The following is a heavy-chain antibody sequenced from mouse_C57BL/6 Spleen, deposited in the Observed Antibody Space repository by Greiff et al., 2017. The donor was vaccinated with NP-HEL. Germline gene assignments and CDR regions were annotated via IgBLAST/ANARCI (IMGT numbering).Heavy chain of an antibody. CDR1: GFTFSDYG. D-gene: IGHD3-2*02. Sequence: VQLQESGGGLVKPGGSLKLSCAASGFTFSDYGMHWVRQAPEKGLEWVAYISSGSSTIYYADTVKGRFTISRDNAKNTLFLQMTSLRSEDTAMYYCARTAQAFFDYWGQGTTLTVSS. CDR2: ISSGSSTI. J-gene: IGHJ2*01. CDR3: ARTAQAFFDY. V-gene: IGHV5-17*01.